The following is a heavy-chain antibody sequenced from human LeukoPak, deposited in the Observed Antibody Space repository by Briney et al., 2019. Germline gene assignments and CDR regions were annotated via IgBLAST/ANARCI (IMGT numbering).Heavy chain of an antibody. D-gene: IGHD5-12*01. CDR3: ARSGDSGYDFNPEEEPFDY. CDR1: GFTFSSYS. Sequence: QPGGSLRLSCAASGFTFSSYSMNWVRQAPGKGLEWVSFISSSSSTIYYADSVKGRFTISRDNAKNSLYLQMNSPRDEDTAMYYCARSGDSGYDFNPEEEPFDYWGQGTLVTVSS. CDR2: ISSSSSTI. J-gene: IGHJ4*02. V-gene: IGHV3-48*02.